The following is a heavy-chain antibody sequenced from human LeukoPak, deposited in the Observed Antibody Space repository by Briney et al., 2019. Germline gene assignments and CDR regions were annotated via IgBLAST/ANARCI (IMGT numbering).Heavy chain of an antibody. V-gene: IGHV1-18*01. D-gene: IGHD3-22*01. CDR3: ARAGYYDSSGPIDY. CDR2: ISAYNGNT. CDR1: GGTFSSYG. Sequence: ASVKVSCKASGGTFSSYGISWVRQAPGQGLEWMGWISAYNGNTNYAQKLQGRVTMTTDTSTSTAYMELRSLRSDDTAVYYCARAGYYDSSGPIDYWGQGTLVTVSS. J-gene: IGHJ4*02.